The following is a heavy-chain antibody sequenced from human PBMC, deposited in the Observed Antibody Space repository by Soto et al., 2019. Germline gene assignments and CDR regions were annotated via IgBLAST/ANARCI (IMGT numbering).Heavy chain of an antibody. J-gene: IGHJ6*02. CDR3: ARHGIAAAATYGMDV. CDR1: GYSFTGYW. Sequence: GESLKISCKGSGYSFTGYWIGWVRQMPGKGLEWMGIIYPGDSDTRYSPSFQGQVTISADKSISTAYLQWSSLKASDTAMYYCARHGIAAAATYGMDVWGQGTKVTVSS. V-gene: IGHV5-51*01. CDR2: IYPGDSDT. D-gene: IGHD6-13*01.